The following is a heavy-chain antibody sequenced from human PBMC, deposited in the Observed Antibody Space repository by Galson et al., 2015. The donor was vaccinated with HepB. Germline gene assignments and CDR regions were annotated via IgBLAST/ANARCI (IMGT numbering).Heavy chain of an antibody. CDR2: VYYRGSA. D-gene: IGHD3-3*01. CDR3: ARHASRTTFGVVNRKPYYFDY. Sequence: SETLSLTCSVSGASISSSSYYWGWVRQTPGRGLEWIGSVYYRGSAYYTPSFKRRTTISVDTSKNHFFLRRSSVTAADTAVYYCARHASRTTFGVVNRKPYYFDYWGQGTLVTVSS. J-gene: IGHJ4*02. CDR1: GASISSSSYY. V-gene: IGHV4-39*01.